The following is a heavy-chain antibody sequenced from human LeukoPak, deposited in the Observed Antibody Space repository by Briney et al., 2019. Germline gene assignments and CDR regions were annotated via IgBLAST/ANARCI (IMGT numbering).Heavy chain of an antibody. J-gene: IGHJ4*02. D-gene: IGHD6-13*01. Sequence: ASVKVSCKAFGYTFTGYYLHWVRQAPGQGLEWMGWIDPNSGGTNYAQTFQGRVTMTRDTSISTAYMEPSRLRSDDTAVYYCAKGEQQLVNYWGQGTLVTVSS. CDR1: GYTFTGYY. CDR3: AKGEQQLVNY. V-gene: IGHV1-2*02. CDR2: IDPNSGGT.